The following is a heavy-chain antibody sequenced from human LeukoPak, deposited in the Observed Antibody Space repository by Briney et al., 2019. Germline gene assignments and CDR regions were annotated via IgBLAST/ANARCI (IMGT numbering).Heavy chain of an antibody. Sequence: SVKVSCKASGGTFSGYPISWVRQAPGQGLEWMGGIIPIFGTANYAQKFRGRVTITADKSTRTAYMELSSLRSEDTAVYYCARLDTYYYGSGPGRFDPWGQGTLVTVSS. D-gene: IGHD3-10*01. CDR3: ARLDTYYYGSGPGRFDP. CDR1: GGTFSGYP. J-gene: IGHJ5*02. CDR2: IIPIFGTA. V-gene: IGHV1-69*06.